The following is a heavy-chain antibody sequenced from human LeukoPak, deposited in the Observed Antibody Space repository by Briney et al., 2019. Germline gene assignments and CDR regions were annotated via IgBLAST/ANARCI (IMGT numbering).Heavy chain of an antibody. V-gene: IGHV3-9*01. J-gene: IGHJ6*02. CDR1: GFTFDDYA. Sequence: PGRSLRPSCAASGFTFDDYAMHWVRQAPGKGLEWVSGISWNSGSIGYADSVKGRFTISRDNAKNSLYLQMNSLRAEDTALYYCAKDMGRYSSGWPGGMDVWGQGTTVTVSS. CDR2: ISWNSGSI. D-gene: IGHD6-19*01. CDR3: AKDMGRYSSGWPGGMDV.